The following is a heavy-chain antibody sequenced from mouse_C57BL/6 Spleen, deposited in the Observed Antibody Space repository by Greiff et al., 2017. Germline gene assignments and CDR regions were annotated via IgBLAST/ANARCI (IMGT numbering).Heavy chain of an antibody. J-gene: IGHJ2*01. D-gene: IGHD1-1*01. Sequence: QVQLQQPGAELVKPGASVKVSCKASGYTFTSYWMHWVKQRPGQGLEWIGRIDPNSGGTKYNEKFKSKATLPVDKPSSTAYMQLSSLTSEDSAVYYCAGFSYYYSSRGGFGYWGQGTTLTVAS. CDR1: GYTFTSYW. CDR2: IDPNSGGT. CDR3: AGFSYYYSSRGGFGY. V-gene: IGHV1-72*01.